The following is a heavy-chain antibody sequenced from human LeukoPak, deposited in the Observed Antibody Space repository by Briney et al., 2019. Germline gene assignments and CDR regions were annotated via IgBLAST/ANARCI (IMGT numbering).Heavy chain of an antibody. CDR1: GYTLTELS. CDR3: AFSLTRGGSSGMAV. D-gene: IGHD6-25*01. V-gene: IGHV1-24*01. J-gene: IGHJ6*02. CDR2: FDPEDGET. Sequence: GASVKVSCKVSGYTLTELSLHWVRQAPGKGLEWMGRFDPEDGETIYARKFQGRVTMTEDTSTDTAYMELSGLESEDPAVYSCAFSLTRGGSSGMAVWGQGTPVTVS.